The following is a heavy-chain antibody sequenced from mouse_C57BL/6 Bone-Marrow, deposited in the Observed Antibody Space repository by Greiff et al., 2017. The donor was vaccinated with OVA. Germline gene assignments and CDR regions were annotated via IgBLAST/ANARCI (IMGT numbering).Heavy chain of an antibody. Sequence: VQLQESGPGMVKPSQSLSLTCTVTGYSITSGYDWHWIRHFPGNKLEWMGYISYSGSTNYNPSLKSRISITHDTSKNHFFLKLNSVTTEDTATYYCARGHYGRRAMDYWGQGTSVTVSS. CDR2: ISYSGST. J-gene: IGHJ4*01. V-gene: IGHV3-1*01. CDR3: ARGHYGRRAMDY. CDR1: GYSITSGYD. D-gene: IGHD1-1*01.